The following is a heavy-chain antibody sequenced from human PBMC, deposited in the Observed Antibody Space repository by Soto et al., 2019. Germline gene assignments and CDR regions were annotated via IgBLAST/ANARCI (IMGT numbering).Heavy chain of an antibody. V-gene: IGHV3-21*02. J-gene: IGHJ4*02. CDR1: GFTFSTST. D-gene: IGHD2-15*01. CDR3: ARVGSPGYCSGGFCPPPDY. CDR2: ISSTSTYT. Sequence: EVQLVESGGGLVKPGGSLRLSCAASGFTFSTSTMNWVRQSPGQGLEWLSSISSTSTYTYYAASVRGRFTISRDNAKNSLYLQMNSLTAEDRAVYYCARVGSPGYCSGGFCPPPDYWGQGTLFTVSS.